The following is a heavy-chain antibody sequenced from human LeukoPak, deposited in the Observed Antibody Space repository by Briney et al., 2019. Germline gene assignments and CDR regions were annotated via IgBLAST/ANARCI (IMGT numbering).Heavy chain of an antibody. CDR2: ISSNGGST. CDR3: AKDSDPYCSSTSCYRAFYYYYGMDV. CDR1: GFTFSSYA. V-gene: IGHV3-64*04. Sequence: PGGSLRLSCSASGFTFSSYAMRCVRQARGKGLEYVSAISSNGGSTYYADSVKGRFTIYRDNSKNTLYLQMNSLRAEDTAVYYCAKDSDPYCSSTSCYRAFYYYYGMDVWGQGTTVTVSS. J-gene: IGHJ6*02. D-gene: IGHD2-2*02.